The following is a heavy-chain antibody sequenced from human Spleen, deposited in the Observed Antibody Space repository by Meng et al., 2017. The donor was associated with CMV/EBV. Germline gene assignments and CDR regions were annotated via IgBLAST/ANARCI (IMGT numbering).Heavy chain of an antibody. J-gene: IGHJ5*02. CDR3: ARVQTPTTYNWFDP. D-gene: IGHD4-23*01. CDR1: GYTFTSYG. Sequence: SGYTFTSYGISWVRQAPGQGLEWMGWISAYNGNTNYAQKFQGRVTMTRDTSISTAYMELSRLRSDDTAVYYCARVQTPTTYNWFDPWGQGTLVTVSS. CDR2: ISAYNGNT. V-gene: IGHV1-18*01.